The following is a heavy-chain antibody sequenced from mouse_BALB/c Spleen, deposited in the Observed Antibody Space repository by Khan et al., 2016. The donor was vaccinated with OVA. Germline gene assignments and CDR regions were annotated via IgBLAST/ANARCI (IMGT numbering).Heavy chain of an antibody. CDR3: ARRNYFGYTFAY. Sequence: QVQLQQPGAELARPGASVKLSCKASGYTFTDYYINWVKQRTGQGLEWIGEISPGSGDTYYNEKFKGKATLTADKSSSTVYMQLSSLTAEASAVYFCARRNYFGYTFAYWGQGTLGTVSA. D-gene: IGHD1-2*01. V-gene: IGHV1-77*01. CDR2: ISPGSGDT. CDR1: GYTFTDYY. J-gene: IGHJ3*01.